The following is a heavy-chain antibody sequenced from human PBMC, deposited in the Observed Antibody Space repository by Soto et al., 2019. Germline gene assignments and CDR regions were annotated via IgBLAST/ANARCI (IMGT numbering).Heavy chain of an antibody. CDR2: ISSGGINI. CDR1: GFMFSIYE. Sequence: PGGSLRLSRAASGFMFSIYEMNWVSQAPGKGLEWVSYISSGGINIHYADSVKGRFTISRDNAKNSLYLQMDNLRAEDTAVYYCARDHPNRNYGTCFDYWGQGT. D-gene: IGHD1-7*01. V-gene: IGHV3-48*03. CDR3: ARDHPNRNYGTCFDY. J-gene: IGHJ4*02.